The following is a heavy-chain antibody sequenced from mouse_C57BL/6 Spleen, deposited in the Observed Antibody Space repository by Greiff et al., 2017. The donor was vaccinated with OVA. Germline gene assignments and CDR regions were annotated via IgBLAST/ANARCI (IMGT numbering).Heavy chain of an antibody. CDR2: IRSKSNNYAT. CDR3: VRHDYYGSNRYFDV. J-gene: IGHJ1*03. D-gene: IGHD1-1*01. Sequence: VQLKQSGGGLVQPKGSLKLSCAASGFSFNTYAMNWVRQAPGQGLEWVARIRSKSNNYATYYADSVKDRFTISRDDSESMLYLQINNLKTEGTAMYYSVRHDYYGSNRYFDVWGTGTTVTVSS. V-gene: IGHV10-1*01. CDR1: GFSFNTYA.